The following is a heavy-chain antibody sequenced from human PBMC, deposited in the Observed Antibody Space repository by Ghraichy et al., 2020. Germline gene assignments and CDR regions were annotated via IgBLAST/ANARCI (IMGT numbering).Heavy chain of an antibody. D-gene: IGHD4-17*01. Sequence: GGSLRLSCAASGFTFSGSAMHWVRQASGKGLEWVGRIRSKANSYATAYAASVKGRFTISRDDSKNTAYLQMNSLKTEDTAVYYCTRPGTTVTTPYFDYWGQGTLVTVSS. J-gene: IGHJ4*02. V-gene: IGHV3-73*01. CDR3: TRPGTTVTTPYFDY. CDR1: GFTFSGSA. CDR2: IRSKANSYAT.